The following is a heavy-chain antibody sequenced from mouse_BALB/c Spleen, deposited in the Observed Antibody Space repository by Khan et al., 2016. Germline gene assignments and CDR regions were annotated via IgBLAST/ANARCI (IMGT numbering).Heavy chain of an antibody. Sequence: EVQLQESGPGLVKPSQSLSLTCTVTGYSITSDYAWNWIRQFPGNKLEWMGYISYSGSTSYNPSLKSRISITRDTSKNQFFLQLNSVTTEDTATYYFAHCYGYNFDVWGAGTTVTVSS. J-gene: IGHJ1*01. CDR1: GYSITSDYA. CDR2: ISYSGST. CDR3: AHCYGYNFDV. V-gene: IGHV3-2*02. D-gene: IGHD1-2*01.